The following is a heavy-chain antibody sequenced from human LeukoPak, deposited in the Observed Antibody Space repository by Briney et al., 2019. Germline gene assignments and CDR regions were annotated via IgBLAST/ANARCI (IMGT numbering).Heavy chain of an antibody. D-gene: IGHD4-17*01. CDR3: ARDSDYGDYVGYFDY. J-gene: IGHJ4*02. CDR2: ISYDGSNK. CDR1: GFTFSSYA. V-gene: IGHV3-30*04. Sequence: GGSLRLSCAASGFTFSSYAMHWVRQAPGKGLEWVAVISYDGSNKYYADSVKGRFTISRDNSKNTLYLQMNSLRAGDTAVYYCARDSDYGDYVGYFDYWGQGTLVTVSS.